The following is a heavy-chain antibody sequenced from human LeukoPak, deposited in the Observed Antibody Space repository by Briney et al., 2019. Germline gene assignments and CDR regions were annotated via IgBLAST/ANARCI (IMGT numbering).Heavy chain of an antibody. CDR2: IYYSGST. J-gene: IGHJ5*02. D-gene: IGHD6-19*01. CDR1: GGSISSYY. V-gene: IGHV4-59*01. CDR3: ARAGEQWLVKNNWFDP. Sequence: PSETLSLTCTVSGGSISSYYWSWIRQPPGKGLEWIGYIYYSGSTNYNPSLKSRVTISVDTSKSQFSLKLSSVTAADTAVYYCARAGEQWLVKNNWFDPWGQGTLVTVSS.